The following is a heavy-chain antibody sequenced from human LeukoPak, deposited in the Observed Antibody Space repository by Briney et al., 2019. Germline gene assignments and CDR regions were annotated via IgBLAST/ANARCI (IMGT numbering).Heavy chain of an antibody. Sequence: SQTLSLTCTVSGGSISSGGYYWSWIRQHPGKGLEWIGYIYYSGSTYYNPSLESRVTISVDTSKNQFSLKLSSVTAADTAVYYCARDLGPGRFVVGMDVWGQGTTVTVSS. J-gene: IGHJ6*02. CDR2: IYYSGST. V-gene: IGHV4-31*03. D-gene: IGHD2-2*01. CDR1: GGSISSGGYY. CDR3: ARDLGPGRFVVGMDV.